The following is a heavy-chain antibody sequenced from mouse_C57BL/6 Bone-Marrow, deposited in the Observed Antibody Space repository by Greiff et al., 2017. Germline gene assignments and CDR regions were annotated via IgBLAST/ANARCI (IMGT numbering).Heavy chain of an antibody. CDR1: GYAFSSSW. J-gene: IGHJ1*03. CDR3: ARAYGSSYGYFDV. D-gene: IGHD1-1*01. V-gene: IGHV1-82*01. Sequence: QVQLQQSGPELVKPGASVKISCKASGYAFSSSWMNWVKQRPGKGLEWIGRIYPGDGDTNYNGKFKGKATLTADQSSSTAYMQLSSLTSEDSAVSLCARAYGSSYGYFDVWGTGTTVTVSS. CDR2: IYPGDGDT.